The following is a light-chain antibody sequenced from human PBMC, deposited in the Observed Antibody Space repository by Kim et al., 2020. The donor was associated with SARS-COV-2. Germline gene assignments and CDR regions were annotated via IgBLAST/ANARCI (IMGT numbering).Light chain of an antibody. CDR3: QQYNRYCT. CDR1: QSINNA. Sequence: SAKVGDRVAITCRASQSINNALAWYQQKPGKAPKLLIYDASSLESGVPSRFSGSGSGAEFTLTISSLQPEDSATYYCQQYNRYCTFGGGTKVDIK. V-gene: IGKV1-5*01. CDR2: DAS. J-gene: IGKJ4*01.